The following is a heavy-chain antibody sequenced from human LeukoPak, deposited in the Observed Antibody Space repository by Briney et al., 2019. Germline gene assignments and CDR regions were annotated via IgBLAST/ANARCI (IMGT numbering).Heavy chain of an antibody. CDR1: GFIFSSHG. V-gene: IGHV3-33*01. CDR2: IWYDGSIK. J-gene: IGHJ6*02. D-gene: IGHD3-16*01. CDR3: ARDRPGGGINGMDV. Sequence: GGSLRLSCAASGFIFSSHGMHWVRQAPGKGLEWVAVIWYDGSIKYYADSVKGRFSTSRDNSKNTVDLQMNSLRVEDTAVYYCARDRPGGGINGMDVWGQGTTVTVSS.